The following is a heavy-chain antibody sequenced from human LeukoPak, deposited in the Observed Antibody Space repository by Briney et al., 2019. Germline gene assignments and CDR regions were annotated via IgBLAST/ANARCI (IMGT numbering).Heavy chain of an antibody. CDR2: FVGSGGNS. D-gene: IGHD2-15*01. CDR1: GFPFSNYA. J-gene: IGHJ4*02. CDR3: VKGFLVSCSGTRCYPFVH. V-gene: IGHV3-23*01. Sequence: GGALRLSCAASGFPFSNYAVNRVRQTPGKGLERVSSFVGSGGNSYHEEPVKGRFTISRYNCENTVYMQMDSVRAEDTGVYYCVKGFLVSCSGTRCYPFVHWGQGTPVTVSS.